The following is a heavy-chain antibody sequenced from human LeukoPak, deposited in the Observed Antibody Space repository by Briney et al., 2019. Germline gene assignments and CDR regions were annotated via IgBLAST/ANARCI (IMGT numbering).Heavy chain of an antibody. J-gene: IGHJ5*02. CDR3: ARARYCSGGSCYSGRWFDP. D-gene: IGHD2-15*01. Sequence: GASVKVSCKASGYTFTSYGISWVRQAPGQGLEWMGWISAYNGNTNYAQKLQGRVTMTTDTSTSTAYMELRSLRSDDTAVYYCARARYCSGGSCYSGRWFDPRGQGTLVTVSS. CDR1: GYTFTSYG. V-gene: IGHV1-18*01. CDR2: ISAYNGNT.